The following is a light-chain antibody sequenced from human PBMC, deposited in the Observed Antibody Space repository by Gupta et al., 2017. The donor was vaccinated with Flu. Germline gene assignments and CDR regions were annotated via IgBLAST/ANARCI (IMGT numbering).Light chain of an antibody. CDR1: SSNIGAGYD. J-gene: IGLJ3*02. Sequence: QSVLTQPPSVSVAPGQRVTISCTGSSSNIGAGYDVHWYQQRPGTAPKLLIYGNSKRPPGVPDRFSGPKSGTSASLAITGLQAEDEADYYCQSDDSSLSVVFGGGTKLTVL. CDR2: GNS. CDR3: QSDDSSLSVV. V-gene: IGLV1-40*01.